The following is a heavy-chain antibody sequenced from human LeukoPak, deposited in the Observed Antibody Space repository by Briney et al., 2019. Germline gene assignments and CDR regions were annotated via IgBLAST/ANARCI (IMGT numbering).Heavy chain of an antibody. CDR3: ARVALHQSLPFDL. Sequence: WGSLRLSCSASGFTVYNTYMSWVRQAPGKGLEWGSFIDAGGSNDYEESVKSRMTISGDNSSNTLFLLINSLTAEDTAVYFCARVALHQSLPFDLWGQGSLVTVSS. D-gene: IGHD2-15*01. V-gene: IGHV3-53*01. CDR2: IDAGGSN. J-gene: IGHJ5*02. CDR1: GFTVYNTY.